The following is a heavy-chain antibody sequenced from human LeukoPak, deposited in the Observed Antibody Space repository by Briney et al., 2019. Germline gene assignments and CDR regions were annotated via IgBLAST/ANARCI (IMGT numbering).Heavy chain of an antibody. J-gene: IGHJ3*02. CDR1: GYTFTNYG. V-gene: IGHV1-18*01. CDR3: ARDQSVRLLQTSSTYFKHVFAI. D-gene: IGHD6-13*01. Sequence: ASVKVSCKTSGYTFTNYGISWVRQAPGLGLEWMGWISPYNGNTNYAQKVQGRVTMTTDTSTSTAYMELRSLRFDDTAVYYCARDQSVRLLQTSSTYFKHVFAIWGQGSMVTVSS. CDR2: ISPYNGNT.